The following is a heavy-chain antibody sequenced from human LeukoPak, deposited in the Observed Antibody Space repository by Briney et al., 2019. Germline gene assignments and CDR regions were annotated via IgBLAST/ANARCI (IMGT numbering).Heavy chain of an antibody. CDR3: TRVTSWRTGFDY. Sequence: PFSLSCAASGSSFKANAYYWVGQPPGKAWVWVSGITWNSDDMAYADSVKGRFTISRDNAKNCLYLQMDSLTVEDTALYYCTRVTSWRTGFDYWGQGTLVTVSS. CDR1: GSSFKANA. J-gene: IGHJ4*02. CDR2: ITWNSDDM. D-gene: IGHD1-1*01. V-gene: IGHV3-9*01.